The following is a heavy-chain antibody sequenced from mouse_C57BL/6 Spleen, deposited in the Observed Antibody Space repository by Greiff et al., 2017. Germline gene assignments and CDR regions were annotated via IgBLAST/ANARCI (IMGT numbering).Heavy chain of an antibody. CDR3: ARGGFTTVVVPYAMDY. CDR2: IWSGGST. J-gene: IGHJ4*01. V-gene: IGHV2-2*01. Sequence: VQLQQSGPGLVQPSQSLSITCTVSGFSLTSYGVHWVRQSPGKGLEWLGVIWSGGSTDYNAAFISRLSISKDNSKSQVFFKMNSLQADDTAIYYCARGGFTTVVVPYAMDYWGQGTSVTVSS. D-gene: IGHD1-1*01. CDR1: GFSLTSYG.